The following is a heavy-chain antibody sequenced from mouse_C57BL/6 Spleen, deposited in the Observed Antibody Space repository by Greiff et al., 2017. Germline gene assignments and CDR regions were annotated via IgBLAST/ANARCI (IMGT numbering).Heavy chain of an antibody. J-gene: IGHJ3*01. CDR2: ISSGGSYT. CDR3: ARLGFAY. Sequence: VMLVESGGDLVKPGGSLKLSCAASGFTFSSYGMSWVRQTPDKRLEWVATISSGGSYTYYPDSVKGRFTISRDNAKNTLYLQMSSLKSEDTAMYYCARLGFAYWGQGTLVTVSA. V-gene: IGHV5-6*02. CDR1: GFTFSSYG.